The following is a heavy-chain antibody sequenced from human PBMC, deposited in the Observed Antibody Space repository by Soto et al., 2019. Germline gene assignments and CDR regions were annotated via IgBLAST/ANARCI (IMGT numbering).Heavy chain of an antibody. Sequence: EVQLVDSGGDLVQPGGSLRLSCAASGFTFSTYWMSWVRQAPGKGLEWVANIDPDGSQKYYVDSVKGRFTISRDNAKNSLYLQMNSLRAEDTAVYYCARDMGPSGAYGYWGHGTLVTVSS. CDR1: GFTFSTYW. CDR3: ARDMGPSGAYGY. CDR2: IDPDGSQK. V-gene: IGHV3-7*03. D-gene: IGHD1-26*01. J-gene: IGHJ4*01.